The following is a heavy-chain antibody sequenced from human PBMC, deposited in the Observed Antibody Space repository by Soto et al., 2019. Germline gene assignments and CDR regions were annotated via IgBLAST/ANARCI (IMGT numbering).Heavy chain of an antibody. CDR3: APNDFAY. CDR1: GFTFSNYA. CDR2: ISDDGTKK. V-gene: IGHV3-30*04. Sequence: QVQLVESGGGVVQPGRSLRLSCAASGFTFSNYAMHWVRQAPGKGLEWVAIISDDGTKKHYADSVKGRFTISRDNSKNTLYLQVNSLRTEDTAVYFCAPNDFAYWGPGTLVNVSS. J-gene: IGHJ4*02.